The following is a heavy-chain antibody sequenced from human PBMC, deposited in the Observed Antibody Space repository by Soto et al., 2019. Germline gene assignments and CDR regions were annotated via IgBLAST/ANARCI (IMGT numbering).Heavy chain of an antibody. CDR3: ARCWQLAADDYYYYGMDV. V-gene: IGHV1-69*01. CDR1: GGTFSSYA. CDR2: IIPIFGTA. D-gene: IGHD6-6*01. J-gene: IGHJ6*02. Sequence: QVQLVQSGAEVKKPGSSVKVSCKASGGTFSSYAISWVRQAPGQGLEWMGGIIPIFGTANYAQKFQGRVTITADESTSTAYMELSSLRSEDTAVYYCARCWQLAADDYYYYGMDVWGQGTTVTVSS.